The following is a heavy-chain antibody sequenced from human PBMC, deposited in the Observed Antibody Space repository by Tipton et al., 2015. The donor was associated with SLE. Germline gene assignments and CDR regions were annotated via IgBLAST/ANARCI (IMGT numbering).Heavy chain of an antibody. J-gene: IGHJ5*02. CDR3: ARGVLYFDL. Sequence: GLVKPSQTLSLTCAISGDSVSSISASWNWIRQSPSRGLEWLGRTYYRFKWYTDYAVSVKSRITINPDTSKNQFSLHLNSVTPEDTAVYYRARGVLYFDLWGQGTLVTVSS. CDR1: GDSVSSISAS. V-gene: IGHV6-1*01. D-gene: IGHD3-16*01. CDR2: TYYRFKWYT.